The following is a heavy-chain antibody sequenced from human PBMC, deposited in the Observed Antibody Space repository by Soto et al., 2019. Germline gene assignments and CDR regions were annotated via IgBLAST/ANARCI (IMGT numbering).Heavy chain of an antibody. J-gene: IGHJ3*02. Sequence: GESLKISCKGSGYSFTSYWIGWVRQMPGKGLEWMGIIYPGDSDTRYSPSFQGQVTISADKSISTAYLQWSSLKASDTAMYYCARRPGIAAAGTAFDIWGQGTIVTVSS. D-gene: IGHD6-13*01. CDR2: IYPGDSDT. V-gene: IGHV5-51*01. CDR3: ARRPGIAAAGTAFDI. CDR1: GYSFTSYW.